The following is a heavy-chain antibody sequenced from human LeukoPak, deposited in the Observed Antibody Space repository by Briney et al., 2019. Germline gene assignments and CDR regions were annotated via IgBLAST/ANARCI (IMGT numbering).Heavy chain of an antibody. CDR1: GGSISSSSYY. J-gene: IGHJ4*02. CDR2: IYYSGST. Sequence: SETLSLTCTVSGGSISSSSYYWGWIRQPPGKGLEWIGSIYYSGSTYYNPSLKSRVTISVDTSKNQFSLKLSSVTAADTAVYYCARDPADTAMATYYFDYRGQGTLVTVSS. V-gene: IGHV4-39*07. D-gene: IGHD5-18*01. CDR3: ARDPADTAMATYYFDY.